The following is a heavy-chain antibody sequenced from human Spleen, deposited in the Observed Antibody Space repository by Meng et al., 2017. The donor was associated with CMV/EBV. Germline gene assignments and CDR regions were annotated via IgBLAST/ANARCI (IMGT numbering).Heavy chain of an antibody. CDR3: ARAVLQLPQGDY. J-gene: IGHJ4*02. CDR2: INPNSGGT. CDR1: GYTFTGYY. Sequence: CKPSGYTFTGYYMHWVRQAPGQGLEWMGWINPNSGGTNYAQKFQGRVTMTRDTSISTAYMELSRLRSDDTAVYYCARAVLQLPQGDYWGQGTLVTVSS. V-gene: IGHV1-2*02. D-gene: IGHD2-2*01.